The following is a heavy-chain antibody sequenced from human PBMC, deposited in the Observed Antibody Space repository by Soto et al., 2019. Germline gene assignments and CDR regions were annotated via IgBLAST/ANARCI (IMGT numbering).Heavy chain of an antibody. J-gene: IGHJ4*02. V-gene: IGHV1-3*01. CDR3: ARAVAVAADFDY. CDR1: GYTFTGYA. D-gene: IGHD6-19*01. Sequence: ASVKVSCKASGYTFTGYAMHWVRQAPGQRLEWMGWINAGNGNTKYSQKFQGRVTITSDTSASAAYMELSSLSSVVTAVYYCARAVAVAADFDYWGQGTLVTVSS. CDR2: INAGNGNT.